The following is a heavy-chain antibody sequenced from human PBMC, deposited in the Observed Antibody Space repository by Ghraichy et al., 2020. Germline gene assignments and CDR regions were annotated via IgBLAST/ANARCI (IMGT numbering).Heavy chain of an antibody. D-gene: IGHD3-3*01. V-gene: IGHV3-53*01. CDR1: GFTVSSNY. CDR3: ARSTWRTSLTYYDFWSGYPAGWFDP. Sequence: GSLNISCAASGFTVSSNYMSWVRQAPGKGLEWVSVIYSGGSTYYADSVKGRFTISRDNSKNTLYLQMNSLRAEDTAVYYCARSTWRTSLTYYDFWSGYPAGWFDPWGQGTLVTVSS. J-gene: IGHJ5*02. CDR2: IYSGGST.